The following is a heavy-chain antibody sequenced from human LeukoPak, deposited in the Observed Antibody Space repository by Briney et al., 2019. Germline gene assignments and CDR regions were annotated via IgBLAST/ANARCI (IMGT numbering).Heavy chain of an antibody. CDR3: ARDRIVGASDY. CDR1: GGSISSYY. Sequence: SETPSLTCTASGGSISSYYCSSIRQPAGKRLEWIGRIYTSGSTNYNPSLKSRVTMSVDTSKNQFSLKLSSVTAADTAVYYCARDRIVGASDYWGQGTLVTVSS. V-gene: IGHV4-4*07. CDR2: IYTSGST. J-gene: IGHJ4*02. D-gene: IGHD1-26*01.